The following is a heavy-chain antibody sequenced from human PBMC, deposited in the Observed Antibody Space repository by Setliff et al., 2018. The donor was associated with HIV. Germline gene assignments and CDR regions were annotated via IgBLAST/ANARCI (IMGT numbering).Heavy chain of an antibody. J-gene: IGHJ6*04. CDR2: VSAHNGIT. CDR3: ARDGMVRGVRRKLDV. V-gene: IGHV1-18*01. CDR1: GGTFSSYA. D-gene: IGHD3-10*01. Sequence: ASVKVSCKASGGTFSSYAISWVRQAPGQGLEWMGWVSAHNGITNYAKKFQGRVTMTTDTSTSTAYMDLRSLGSDETAVYYCARDGMVRGVRRKLDVWGKGTTVTVSS.